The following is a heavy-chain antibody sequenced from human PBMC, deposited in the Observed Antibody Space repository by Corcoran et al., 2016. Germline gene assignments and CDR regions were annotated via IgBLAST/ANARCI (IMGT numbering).Heavy chain of an antibody. Sequence: QVQLQQWGAGLLKPSETLSLTCAVYGGSFSGYYWSWIRQPPGKGLEWIGEINHSGSTNYNPSLKSRVTISVDKSKNQFSLKLSSVTAADTAVYYCARVMKLRRSGRYFDYWGQGTLVTVSS. J-gene: IGHJ4*02. D-gene: IGHD1-26*01. CDR1: GGSFSGYY. CDR3: ARVMKLRRSGRYFDY. CDR2: INHSGST. V-gene: IGHV4-34*01.